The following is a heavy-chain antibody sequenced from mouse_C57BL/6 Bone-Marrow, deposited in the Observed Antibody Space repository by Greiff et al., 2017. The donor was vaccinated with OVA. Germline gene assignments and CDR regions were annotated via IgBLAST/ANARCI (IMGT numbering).Heavy chain of an antibody. J-gene: IGHJ3*01. V-gene: IGHV1-69*01. CDR3: ARLTGRGDFAY. D-gene: IGHD4-1*01. Sequence: VQLQQPGAELVMPGASVKLSCKASGYTFTSYWMHWVKQRPGQGLEWIGEIDPSDSYTNYNQKFKGKSTLTVDKSSSTAYMQLSSLTSEDSAVYYCARLTGRGDFAYWGQGTLVTVSA. CDR1: GYTFTSYW. CDR2: IDPSDSYT.